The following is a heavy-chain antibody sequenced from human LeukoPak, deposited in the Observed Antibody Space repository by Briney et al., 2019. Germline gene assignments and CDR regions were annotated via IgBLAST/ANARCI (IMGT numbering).Heavy chain of an antibody. V-gene: IGHV3-23*01. CDR1: GFTFSDYA. J-gene: IGHJ6*02. CDR2: ISGNTYTT. CDR3: AKDIGAAADGFGVVIIWDYYYGMDV. D-gene: IGHD3-3*01. Sequence: PGGSLRLSCAASGFTFSDYAMSWVRQAPGKGLEWVSTISGNTYTTYYADSVRGRFIISRDNSKNMLFLQMDSLRAEDTAVYYCAKDIGAAADGFGVVIIWDYYYGMDVWGQGATVTVSS.